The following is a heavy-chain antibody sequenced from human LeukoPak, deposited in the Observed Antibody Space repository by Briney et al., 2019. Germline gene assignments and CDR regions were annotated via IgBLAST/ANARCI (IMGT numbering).Heavy chain of an antibody. CDR2: INWNGGSR. CDR1: GFNFDDYV. CDR3: AKVYYYGSGSYYAYFDY. D-gene: IGHD3-10*01. J-gene: IGHJ4*02. V-gene: IGHV3-20*04. Sequence: RSGGSLRLSCAASGFNFDDYVMTWVRQAPGKGLEWVSGINWNGGSRGYADSVKGRFTISRDNAQNSLYLQMNSLRAEDTAVYYCAKVYYYGSGSYYAYFDYWGQGTLVTVSS.